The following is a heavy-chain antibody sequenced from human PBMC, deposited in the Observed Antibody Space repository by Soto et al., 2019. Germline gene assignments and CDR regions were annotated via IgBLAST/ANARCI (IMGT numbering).Heavy chain of an antibody. CDR3: ATNYGSGSTPFDY. J-gene: IGHJ4*02. CDR1: EGTFNSYT. Sequence: QVQLVQSGAEVKKPGSSVKVSCTASEGTFNSYTISWVRQAPGQGLEWMGRVIPILGMADFAQRFQGRVMTTAKQSTSTAYMMLSSLSSDDTAMYYCATNYGSGSTPFDYWGQGTQVTVSS. V-gene: IGHV1-69*02. D-gene: IGHD3-10*01. CDR2: VIPILGMA.